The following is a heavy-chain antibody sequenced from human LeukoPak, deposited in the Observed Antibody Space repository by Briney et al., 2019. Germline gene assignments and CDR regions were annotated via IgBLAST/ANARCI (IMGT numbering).Heavy chain of an antibody. CDR3: AKDEETTIIDWDYYYIDV. D-gene: IGHD1-1*01. CDR2: IRYDGSRK. Sequence: GGSLRLSCAASAFSFSTYGMHWVRRAPGKGLEWVAFIRYDGSRKYYADSVKGRFTISKDNSKNTLYLQMNSLRAEDTAVYYCAKDEETTIIDWDYYYIDVWGKGTTITVSS. V-gene: IGHV3-30*02. CDR1: AFSFSTYG. J-gene: IGHJ6*03.